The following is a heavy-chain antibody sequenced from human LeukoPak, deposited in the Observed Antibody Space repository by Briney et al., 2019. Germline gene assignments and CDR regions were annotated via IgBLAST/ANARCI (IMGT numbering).Heavy chain of an antibody. Sequence: ASVKVSCKASGYTFANYDINWVRQATGQGLEWMGWMNPNSGNTGYAQKFQGRVTMTRNTSISTAYMELSSLRSEDTALYYCARDIAGATKGGWFDTWGQGTPVTVSS. V-gene: IGHV1-8*01. CDR1: GYTFANYD. J-gene: IGHJ5*02. D-gene: IGHD1-26*01. CDR2: MNPNSGNT. CDR3: ARDIAGATKGGWFDT.